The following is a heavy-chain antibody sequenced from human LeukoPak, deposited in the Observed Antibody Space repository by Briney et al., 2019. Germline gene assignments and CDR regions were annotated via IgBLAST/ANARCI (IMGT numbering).Heavy chain of an antibody. J-gene: IGHJ6*02. V-gene: IGHV3-30*18. CDR3: AKDGDYGGNYGMDV. Sequence: PGGSLRLSCAASGFTFSSYGMHWVRQAPGKGLEWVAVISYDGSNKYYADSAKGRFTISRDNSKNTLYLQMNSLRAEDTAVYYCAKDGDYGGNYGMDVWGQGTTVTVSS. CDR2: ISYDGSNK. D-gene: IGHD4-23*01. CDR1: GFTFSSYG.